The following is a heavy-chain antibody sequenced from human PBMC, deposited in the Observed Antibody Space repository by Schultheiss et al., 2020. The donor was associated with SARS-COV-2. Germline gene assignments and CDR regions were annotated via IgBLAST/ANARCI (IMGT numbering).Heavy chain of an antibody. V-gene: IGHV4-61*01. CDR2: IYYSGST. CDR3: ARSGGYSSSWVDY. CDR1: GGSVSSGSYY. J-gene: IGHJ4*02. Sequence: SETLSLTCTVSGGSVSSGSYYWSWIRQPPGRGLEWIGYIYYSGSTNYNPSLKSRVTISVDMSKNQFSLKLSSVTAADTAVYYCARSGGYSSSWVDYWGQGTLVTVSS. D-gene: IGHD6-13*01.